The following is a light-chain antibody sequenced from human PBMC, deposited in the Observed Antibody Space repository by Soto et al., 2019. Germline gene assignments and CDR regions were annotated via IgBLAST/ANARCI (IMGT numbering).Light chain of an antibody. CDR1: QSVFSS. J-gene: IGKJ4*01. CDR3: QQRSNWPLT. Sequence: EIVLTQSPVTLSLSPGERATLSCRASQSVFSSLAWYQQKPGQAPRLLIYDASTRATAIPARFRGSGSGTDFTLTISSLEPEDFAVYYCQQRSNWPLTFVGGTKVEVK. CDR2: DAS. V-gene: IGKV3-11*01.